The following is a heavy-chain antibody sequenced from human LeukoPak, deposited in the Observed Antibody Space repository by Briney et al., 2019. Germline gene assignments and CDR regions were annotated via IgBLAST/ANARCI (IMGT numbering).Heavy chain of an antibody. D-gene: IGHD3-9*01. J-gene: IGHJ3*02. CDR3: AKDMEADILTGSHDAFDI. V-gene: IGHV3-9*01. CDR1: GFTFDDYA. CDR2: ISWNSGSI. Sequence: GGSLRLSCAASGFTFDDYAMQWVRQAPGKGLEWVSGISWNSGSIGYADSVKGRFTISRDNAKNSLYLQMNSLRAEDTALYYCAKDMEADILTGSHDAFDIWGQGTMVTVSS.